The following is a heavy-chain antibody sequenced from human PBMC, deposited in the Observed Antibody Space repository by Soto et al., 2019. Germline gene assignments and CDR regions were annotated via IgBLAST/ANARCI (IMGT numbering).Heavy chain of an antibody. Sequence: PGGSLRLCCAASGFTFSRFSMHWVRQAPGKGLAWVAVISHDGSNTHYAESVKGRFNISRDDSKNTVYLQMNNLRGEDSAVYYCARDHGMFLSYYYYGMDVWGQGTTVTVFS. V-gene: IGHV3-30-3*01. D-gene: IGHD3-10*02. CDR1: GFTFSRFS. CDR3: ARDHGMFLSYYYYGMDV. J-gene: IGHJ6*02. CDR2: ISHDGSNT.